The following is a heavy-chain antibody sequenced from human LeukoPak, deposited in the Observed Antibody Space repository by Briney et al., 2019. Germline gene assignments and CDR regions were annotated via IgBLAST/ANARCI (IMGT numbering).Heavy chain of an antibody. CDR2: IIPIFGTA. CDR3: ARNSGWYFDAFDI. CDR1: GGTFSSYA. J-gene: IGHJ3*02. Sequence: ASVKVSCKASGGTFSSYAISWVRQAPGQGLEWIGGIIPIFGTANYAQKFQGRVTITADKSTSTAYMELSSLRSEDTAVYYCARNSGWYFDAFDIWGQGTMVTVSS. D-gene: IGHD6-19*01. V-gene: IGHV1-69*06.